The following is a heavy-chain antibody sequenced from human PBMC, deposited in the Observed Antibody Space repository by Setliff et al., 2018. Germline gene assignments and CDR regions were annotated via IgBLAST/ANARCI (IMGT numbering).Heavy chain of an antibody. Sequence: PSETLSLTCTVSGGSISSGGYYWSWIRQHPGKGLEWIGYIYYSGSTYYNPSLKSRVTISVDTSKNQFSLKLSSVTAADTAVYYCARAPPSVPYGDYGPRQYFDLWGRGSLVTVSS. CDR2: IYYSGST. CDR3: ARAPPSVPYGDYGPRQYFDL. V-gene: IGHV4-31*03. J-gene: IGHJ2*01. CDR1: GGSISSGGYY. D-gene: IGHD4-17*01.